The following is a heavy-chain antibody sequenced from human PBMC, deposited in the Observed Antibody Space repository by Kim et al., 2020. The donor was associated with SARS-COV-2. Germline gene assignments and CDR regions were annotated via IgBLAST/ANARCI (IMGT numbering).Heavy chain of an antibody. V-gene: IGHV4-34*13. CDR3: ARGRGDFGGPFDY. J-gene: IGHJ4*02. Sequence: YDPSLKSRGTISVDTSKNQFSLKLSSVTAADTAVYYCARGRGDFGGPFDYWGQGTLVTVSS. D-gene: IGHD3-16*01.